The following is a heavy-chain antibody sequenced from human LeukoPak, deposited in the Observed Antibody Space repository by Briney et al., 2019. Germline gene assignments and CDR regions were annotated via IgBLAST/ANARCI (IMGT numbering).Heavy chain of an antibody. Sequence: PGGSLRLSCAASGFTFSTFGMSWVRQAPGEGLEWVSYITTSSSTIYYADSVKGRFTISRDDAKNSLNLQMNSLRAEDTAVYYCASNRFFDLWGRGTLVAVSS. V-gene: IGHV3-48*01. J-gene: IGHJ2*01. CDR1: GFTFSTFG. CDR3: ASNRFFDL. CDR2: ITTSSSTI.